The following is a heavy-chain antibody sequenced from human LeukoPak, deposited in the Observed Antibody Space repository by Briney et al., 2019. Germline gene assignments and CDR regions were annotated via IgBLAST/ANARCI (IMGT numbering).Heavy chain of an antibody. CDR1: GASVTDYY. V-gene: IGHV4-59*02. CDR2: IHHSGNS. D-gene: IGHD7-27*01. CDR3: TRGHWGLQS. J-gene: IGHJ5*02. Sequence: SETLSLTCTISGASVTDYYWSWIRQSPGKGLEWISYIHHSGNSDYNPSLRSRVTTSLDTSKNQFSLNLISVTAADTAVYYCTRGHWGLQSWSQGTLVTVSS.